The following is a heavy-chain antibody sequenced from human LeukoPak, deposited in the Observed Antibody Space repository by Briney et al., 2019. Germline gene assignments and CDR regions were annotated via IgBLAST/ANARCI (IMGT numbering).Heavy chain of an antibody. J-gene: IGHJ4*02. V-gene: IGHV4-38-2*02. D-gene: IGHD6-19*01. CDR3: ARGGLDYFDS. CDR2: ISHSGST. Sequence: SETLSLTCPVSGYSISSGYYWGWIRQPPGKGLEWIATISHSGSTYYNPSLKSQVTISVDTSKNQFSLQLSSVTAADTAVYYCARGGLDYFDSWGQGTLATVSS. CDR1: GYSISSGYY.